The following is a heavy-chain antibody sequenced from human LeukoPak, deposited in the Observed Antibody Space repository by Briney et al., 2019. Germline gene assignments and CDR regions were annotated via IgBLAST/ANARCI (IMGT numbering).Heavy chain of an antibody. CDR1: GFTFSRYW. J-gene: IGHJ6*02. CDR3: ASYLTSIPSGMDV. V-gene: IGHV3-74*01. D-gene: IGHD2/OR15-2a*01. CDR2: ISTDGSST. Sequence: GGSLRLSCAASGFTFSRYWMHWLRHAPGKGLVWVSRISTDGSSTIYADSVKGRFTISRDNGNNTLYLQMDSLRAEDTAVYYCASYLTSIPSGMDVWGQGTTVTVSS.